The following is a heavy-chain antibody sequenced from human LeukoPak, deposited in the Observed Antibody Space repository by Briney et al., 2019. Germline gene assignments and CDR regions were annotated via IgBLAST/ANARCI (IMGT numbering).Heavy chain of an antibody. CDR2: IKQDGSEK. J-gene: IGHJ4*02. Sequence: GGSLRLSCAASGFTFSSYWMSWVRQAPGKGLEWVANIKQDGSEKYYVDSVKGRFTISRDNAKNSLYLQMNSLRAEDTAVYYCARAEKYYYDSYYFDYWGQGTLVTVSS. CDR1: GFTFSSYW. CDR3: ARAEKYYYDSYYFDY. V-gene: IGHV3-7*01. D-gene: IGHD3-22*01.